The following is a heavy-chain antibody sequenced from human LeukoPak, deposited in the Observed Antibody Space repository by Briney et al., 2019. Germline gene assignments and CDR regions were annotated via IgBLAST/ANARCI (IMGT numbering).Heavy chain of an antibody. CDR2: INWNGGST. CDR1: GFTFGDYG. J-gene: IGHJ5*01. CDR3: AKDLGGWFDY. Sequence: PGGSLRLSCAASGFTFGDYGMSCVRQAPGKGLEGGSGINWNGGSTGYADSVKGRFTISRDNAKNSLYLQMNSLRAEDTALYYCAKDLGGWFDYWGQGTLVTVSS. D-gene: IGHD4-23*01. V-gene: IGHV3-20*04.